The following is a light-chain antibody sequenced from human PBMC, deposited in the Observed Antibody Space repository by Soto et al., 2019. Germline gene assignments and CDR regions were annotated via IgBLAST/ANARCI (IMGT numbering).Light chain of an antibody. Sequence: EIVMTQSPATLSVSPGERATLSCRASQSVSSNLAWYQQKPGQAPRLLIYGASTRATGIPARFSGSGSGTEFTLTISSLQSEDFAVYYCRQYNNWPRTFGQGTKVDNK. CDR2: GAS. CDR1: QSVSSN. V-gene: IGKV3-15*01. CDR3: RQYNNWPRT. J-gene: IGKJ1*01.